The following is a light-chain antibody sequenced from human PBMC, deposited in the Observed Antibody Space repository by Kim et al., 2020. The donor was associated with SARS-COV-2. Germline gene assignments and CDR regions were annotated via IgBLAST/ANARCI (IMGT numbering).Light chain of an antibody. Sequence: APGKPAMINCGGNNIGSKSVLWYQQKPGQAPVLVIYYDSDRPSGIPERFSGSNSGNTATLTISRVEAGDEADYYCQVWDSSSDHPVFGGGTQLTVL. CDR1: NIGSKS. V-gene: IGLV3-21*04. CDR2: YDS. CDR3: QVWDSSSDHPV. J-gene: IGLJ3*02.